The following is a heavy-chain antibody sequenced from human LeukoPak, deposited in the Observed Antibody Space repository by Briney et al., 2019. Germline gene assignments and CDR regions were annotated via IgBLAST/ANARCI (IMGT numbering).Heavy chain of an antibody. Sequence: MTSETLSLTCAVYGGSFSGYYWSWIRQPPGKGLEWIGYIYYSGSTNYNPSLKSRVTISVDTSKNQFSLKLSSVTAADTAVYYCARGMTDWGQGTLVTVSS. CDR3: ARGMTD. CDR1: GGSFSGYY. J-gene: IGHJ4*02. CDR2: IYYSGST. V-gene: IGHV4-59*01.